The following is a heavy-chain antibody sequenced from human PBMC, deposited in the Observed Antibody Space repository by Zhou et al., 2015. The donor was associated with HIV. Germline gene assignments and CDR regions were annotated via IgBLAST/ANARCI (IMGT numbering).Heavy chain of an antibody. CDR3: ARELAAADPDPNDAFDI. CDR1: GYTFTNFF. J-gene: IGHJ3*02. D-gene: IGHD6-13*01. Sequence: QVQLVQSGTEVKKTGASVRVSCKSAGYTFTNFFIHWVRQAPGQGLEWMGCLDPYSGDTDSAQKFQGRVTMTRDTSITTAYMDLTRLTSDDTAVYFCARELAAADPDPNDAFDIWGQGTMVTVSS. V-gene: IGHV1-2*02. CDR2: LDPYSGDT.